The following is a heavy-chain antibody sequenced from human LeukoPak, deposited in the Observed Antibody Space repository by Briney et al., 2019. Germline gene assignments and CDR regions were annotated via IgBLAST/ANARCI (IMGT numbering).Heavy chain of an antibody. CDR1: GFSFNTYR. CDR2: ISSSGSTI. Sequence: PGGSLRLSCAGSGFSFNTYRMNWIRQAPGKGLEWISYISSSGSTIYYADSVKGRFTISRDNAKNSLYLQMNSLRAEDTAVYYCARDRRITIFGVAENWFDPWGQGTLVTVSS. D-gene: IGHD3-3*01. V-gene: IGHV3-48*04. J-gene: IGHJ5*02. CDR3: ARDRRITIFGVAENWFDP.